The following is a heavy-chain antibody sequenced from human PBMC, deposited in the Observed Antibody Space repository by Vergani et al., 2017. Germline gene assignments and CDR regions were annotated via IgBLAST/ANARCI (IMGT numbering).Heavy chain of an antibody. CDR2: IIPIFGTA. J-gene: IGHJ6*02. Sequence: QVQLVQSGAEVKKPGSSVKVSCKASGGTFSSYAISWVRQAPGQGLEWMGGIIPIFGTANYAQKFQGRVTITADESTSTAYMELSSLRSEDTAVYYCARVRCSSSSCYAGYYYDGMDVWGQGTTVTVSS. CDR1: GGTFSSYA. CDR3: ARVRCSSSSCYAGYYYDGMDV. D-gene: IGHD2-2*01. V-gene: IGHV1-69*12.